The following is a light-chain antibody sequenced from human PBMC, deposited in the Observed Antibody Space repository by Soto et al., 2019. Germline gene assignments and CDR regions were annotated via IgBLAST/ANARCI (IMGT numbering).Light chain of an antibody. CDR1: QSISGT. V-gene: IGKV1-5*01. Sequence: DIQMTQSPSTLSASVGDRVTITCRASQSISGTLAWYQQKPGKAPKLLMYGASSLERGVPSRFSGSGSGTEFTLTISSLQPDDFADYYCQQYDTYSRTFGQGTKVEIK. J-gene: IGKJ1*01. CDR2: GAS. CDR3: QQYDTYSRT.